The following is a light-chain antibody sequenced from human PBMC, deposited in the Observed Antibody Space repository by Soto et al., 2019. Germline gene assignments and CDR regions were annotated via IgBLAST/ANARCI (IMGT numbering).Light chain of an antibody. CDR3: QQYGNSPRT. CDR1: QSVNSNF. V-gene: IGKV3-20*01. J-gene: IGKJ1*01. Sequence: EIVLTQSPGTLSLSPGERATLSCRASQSVNSNFLAWYQQKPGQAPRLLISGASNRATGIPDRFSGSGSGTGFTLIISRLEPEDFAVYYCQQYGNSPRTFGQGTKVELK. CDR2: GAS.